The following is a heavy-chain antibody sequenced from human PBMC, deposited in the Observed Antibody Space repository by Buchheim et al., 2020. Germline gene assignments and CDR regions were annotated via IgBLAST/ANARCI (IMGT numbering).Heavy chain of an antibody. CDR2: ISYDGSNK. D-gene: IGHD6-13*01. Sequence: QVQLVESGGGVVQPGRSLRLSCAASGFTFSSYGMHWVRQAPGKGLEWVAVISYDGSNKYYADSVKGRFTISRDNSKNTLYLQMNSLRAGDTAVYYCAKSGNGKDSSSWYYYYYYMDVWGKGTT. CDR3: AKSGNGKDSSSWYYYYYYMDV. V-gene: IGHV3-30*18. J-gene: IGHJ6*03. CDR1: GFTFSSYG.